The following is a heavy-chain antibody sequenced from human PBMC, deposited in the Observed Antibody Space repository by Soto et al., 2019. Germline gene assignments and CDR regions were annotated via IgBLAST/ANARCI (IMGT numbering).Heavy chain of an antibody. CDR2: ISYRGTT. V-gene: IGHV4-59*01. CDR3: AREAAVGSWMDN. CDR1: GGSISSNH. D-gene: IGHD6-13*01. Sequence: QVQLQESGPGLVRSSETLSLTCTVSGGSISSNHWSWIRQSPGKGLEWIGYISYRGTTNYNPSLKSRVTIAVDTSMSQFSLKLSSVTAADTAVYYCAREAAVGSWMDNWGLGTLVTVSS. J-gene: IGHJ4*02.